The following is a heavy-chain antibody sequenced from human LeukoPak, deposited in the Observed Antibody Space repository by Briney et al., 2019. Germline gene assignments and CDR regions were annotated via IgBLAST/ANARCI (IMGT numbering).Heavy chain of an antibody. CDR1: GFTFSSYG. V-gene: IGHV3-30*18. Sequence: PGRSLRLSCAASGFTFSSYGMHWVRQAPGKGLEWVAVISYDGSNKYYADSVKGRFTISRDNCKNTLYLQMNSLRAEDTAVYYCAKDRFLYDSSGPLDYWGQGTLVTVSS. D-gene: IGHD3-22*01. CDR2: ISYDGSNK. J-gene: IGHJ4*02. CDR3: AKDRFLYDSSGPLDY.